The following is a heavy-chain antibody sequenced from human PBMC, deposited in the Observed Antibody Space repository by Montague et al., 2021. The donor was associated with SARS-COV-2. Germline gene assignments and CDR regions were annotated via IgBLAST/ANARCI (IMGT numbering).Heavy chain of an antibody. D-gene: IGHD1-1*01. CDR3: ARHRANAGSFDI. V-gene: IGHV4-39*01. CDR2: VHYTATT. Sequence: SETLSLTCTVSGGSITVSRYDWGWIRQPPGKGLEWIGSVHYTATTSYNAFLKSRLTISVDTSQNQFSLKMTSVTASDTAVYYCARHRANAGSFDIWGQGTMVTVSS. CDR1: GGSITVSRYD. J-gene: IGHJ3*02.